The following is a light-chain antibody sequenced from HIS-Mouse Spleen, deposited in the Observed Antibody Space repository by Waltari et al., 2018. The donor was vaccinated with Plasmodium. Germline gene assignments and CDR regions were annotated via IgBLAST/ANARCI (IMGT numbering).Light chain of an antibody. V-gene: IGLV2-11*01. Sequence: QSALTQPRSVSGSPGQSVTISCTGTSSDVGGYNYVSWYQQHPGKAPNLMIYDVSKLPSGVAYLCSGTMPGNTASLTISGLRAEEEADYYCCSYAGSYTWVFGGGTKLTVL. J-gene: IGLJ3*02. CDR1: SSDVGGYNY. CDR2: DVS. CDR3: CSYAGSYTWV.